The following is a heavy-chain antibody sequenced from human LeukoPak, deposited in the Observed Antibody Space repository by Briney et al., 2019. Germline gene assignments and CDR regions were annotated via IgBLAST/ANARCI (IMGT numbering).Heavy chain of an antibody. J-gene: IGHJ4*02. CDR1: GFTFSSYS. CDR3: AREVWGPEY. V-gene: IGHV3-21*01. CDR2: ISSSSTYI. D-gene: IGHD1-14*01. Sequence: PGGSLRLSCAASGFTFSSYSMNWVRQAPGKGLEWVSSISSSSTYIYYADSLKGRFTVSRDNTRNSLYLQMNSLRAEDTAVYYCAREVWGPEYWGQGTLVTVSS.